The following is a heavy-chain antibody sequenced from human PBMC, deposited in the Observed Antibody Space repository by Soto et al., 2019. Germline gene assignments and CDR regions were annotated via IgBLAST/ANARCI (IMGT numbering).Heavy chain of an antibody. D-gene: IGHD3-22*01. CDR2: ISGSGGST. Sequence: PGGSLRLSCAASGFTFSSYAMGWVRQAPGKGLEWVSGISGSGGSTYYADSVKGRFTISRDNSKNTLYLQVNSLRAEDTAVYYCAKRALFYDSSGYYDGPVDYWGQGTLVTVSS. V-gene: IGHV3-23*01. CDR3: AKRALFYDSSGYYDGPVDY. J-gene: IGHJ4*02. CDR1: GFTFSSYA.